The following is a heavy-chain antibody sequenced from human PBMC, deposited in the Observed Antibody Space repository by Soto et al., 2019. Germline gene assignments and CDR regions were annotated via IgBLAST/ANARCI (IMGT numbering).Heavy chain of an antibody. CDR2: IIPIFDTA. CDR1: GGTFSSYA. D-gene: IGHD7-27*01. J-gene: IGHJ6*02. Sequence: QVQLVQSGAEVKKPGSSVKVSCKASGGTFSSYAISWVRQAPGQGLEWMGGIIPIFDTANYAQKFQGRVTISAGESTSTDEMELSSMRSEDTAVYYCAGETGEAGNYYGMDVWGQGTTVNVSS. V-gene: IGHV1-69*12. CDR3: AGETGEAGNYYGMDV.